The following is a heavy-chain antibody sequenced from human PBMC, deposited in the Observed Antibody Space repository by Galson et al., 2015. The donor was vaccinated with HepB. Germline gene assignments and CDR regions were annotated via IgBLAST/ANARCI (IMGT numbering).Heavy chain of an antibody. D-gene: IGHD6-6*01. J-gene: IGHJ4*02. CDR3: ARENSSLGFDY. Sequence: SLRLSCATSGFNFRSYVLYWVRQAPGKGLEWVALVSSDGISKSCADSVRGRFTISRDNSNNTLFLQMNTLRDDDTAVYFCARENSSLGFDYWGQGTLLTVSS. CDR2: VSSDGISK. CDR1: GFNFRSYV. V-gene: IGHV3-30-3*01.